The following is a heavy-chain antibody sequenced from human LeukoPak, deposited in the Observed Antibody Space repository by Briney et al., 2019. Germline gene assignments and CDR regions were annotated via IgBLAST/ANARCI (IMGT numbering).Heavy chain of an antibody. Sequence: GGSLRLSCALSVYTAYTNYISGAPHTPEGGGGWVSNIYRDGSTFYADSVKGRFTISRHNSENTLYLQMNSLRPEDTGVYYCGRVGVGAVAGNYWVLWGQRT. CDR2: IYRDGST. CDR1: VYTAYTNY. D-gene: IGHD1-7*01. V-gene: IGHV3-53*04. CDR3: GRVGVGAVAGNYWVL. J-gene: IGHJ4*02.